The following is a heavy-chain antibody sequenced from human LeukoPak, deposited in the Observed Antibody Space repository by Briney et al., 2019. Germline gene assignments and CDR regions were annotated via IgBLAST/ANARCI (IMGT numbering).Heavy chain of an antibody. J-gene: IGHJ4*02. CDR2: IKEDGGEQ. Sequence: GGSLRLSCAASGFTFSTYWMTWVRQTPGKGLEWMANIKEDGGEQNYVDSVEGRFTISRDNTKNSVFLQMNSLRAEDTAVYYCARDLRAHFDYWGQGTLVTVSS. CDR3: ARDLRAHFDY. V-gene: IGHV3-7*01. CDR1: GFTFSTYW.